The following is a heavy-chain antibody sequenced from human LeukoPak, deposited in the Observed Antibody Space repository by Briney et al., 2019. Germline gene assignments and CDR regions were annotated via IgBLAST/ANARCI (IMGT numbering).Heavy chain of an antibody. J-gene: IGHJ6*02. D-gene: IGHD1-26*01. CDR1: GFTVSSNY. V-gene: IGHV3-53*01. Sequence: GGSLRLSCAASGFTVSSNYMSWVRQAPGKGLEWVSVIYSGGDTYYADSVKGRFTISRDNSKSTLYLQMKSLKAEDTAVYYCARDCSGSHVQLCGMDVWDQGTTVTVSS. CDR2: IYSGGDT. CDR3: ARDCSGSHVQLCGMDV.